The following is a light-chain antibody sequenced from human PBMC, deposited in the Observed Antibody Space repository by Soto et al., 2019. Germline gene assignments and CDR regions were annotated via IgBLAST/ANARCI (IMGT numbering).Light chain of an antibody. CDR1: HSITEK. V-gene: IGKV3-15*01. CDR3: QQYEGWPRT. CDR2: GAF. Sequence: IVMTQSPDTLSVSPGERATLSCRASHSITEKVVWYQQKSGQAPRLLIYGAFTRAAGVPARFSGSGSGTDFTLTIRSVQSGDFGVFYCQQYEGWPRTFGLGTKVDIK. J-gene: IGKJ2*01.